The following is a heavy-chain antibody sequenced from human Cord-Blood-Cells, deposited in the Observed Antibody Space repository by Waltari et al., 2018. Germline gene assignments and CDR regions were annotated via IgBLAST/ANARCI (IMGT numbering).Heavy chain of an antibody. J-gene: IGHJ3*02. CDR1: GYTFTGYY. Sequence: QVQLVQSGAEVKKPGASVKVSCKASGYTFTGYYMHWVRQAPGQGLEWMGWINPNSGGTNYAQKFQGRVTMTRDTAITTAYMELSSLRSDDTAVYYCARDDWGLEGTAFDIWGQGTMVTVSS. D-gene: IGHD7-27*01. CDR3: ARDDWGLEGTAFDI. CDR2: INPNSGGT. V-gene: IGHV1-2*02.